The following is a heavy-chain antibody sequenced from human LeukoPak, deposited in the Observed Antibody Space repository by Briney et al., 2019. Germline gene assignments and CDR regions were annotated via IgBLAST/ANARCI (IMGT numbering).Heavy chain of an antibody. D-gene: IGHD2-2*01. J-gene: IGHJ4*02. CDR1: GYSFKNYW. CDR2: IYPDDSDT. CDR3: AIGGDSTTSCYRCFVY. V-gene: IGHV5-51*01. Sequence: GESLKISCKGSGYSFKNYWIGWVRQMPGKGLEWMGIIYPDDSDTRYSPSFQGQVTVSADKSVSTPYLQWSSLKASDTAMYYCAIGGDSTTSCYRCFVYWGQGTLVTVSS.